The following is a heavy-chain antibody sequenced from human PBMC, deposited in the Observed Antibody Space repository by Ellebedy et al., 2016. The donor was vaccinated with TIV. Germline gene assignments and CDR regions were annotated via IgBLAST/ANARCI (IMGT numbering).Heavy chain of an antibody. D-gene: IGHD3-16*02. CDR2: ISSNGGST. V-gene: IGHV3-64*01. CDR1: GFSFSNAW. CDR3: ARELYRRYFDY. J-gene: IGHJ4*02. Sequence: GESLKISCAASGFSFSNAWMSWVRQAPGKGLEYVSAISSNGGSTYYANSVKGRFTISRDNSKNTLYLQMNSLRAEDTAVYYCARELYRRYFDYWGQGTLVTVSS.